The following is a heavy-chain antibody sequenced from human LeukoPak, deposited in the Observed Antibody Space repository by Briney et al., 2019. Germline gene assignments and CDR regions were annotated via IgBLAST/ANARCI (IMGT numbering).Heavy chain of an antibody. CDR3: ARDGKAYCGGDCYYGDY. CDR1: AYTFTTYG. Sequence: ASVKVSCKSSAYTFTTYGINWVRQAAGQGLEWMGWISAYNGNTNYGQKFQGRATMTTDTSTSTAYMEMRSLKSDDTAVYYCARDGKAYCGGDCYYGDYWGQGTLVTVSS. J-gene: IGHJ4*02. V-gene: IGHV1-18*01. CDR2: ISAYNGNT. D-gene: IGHD2-21*02.